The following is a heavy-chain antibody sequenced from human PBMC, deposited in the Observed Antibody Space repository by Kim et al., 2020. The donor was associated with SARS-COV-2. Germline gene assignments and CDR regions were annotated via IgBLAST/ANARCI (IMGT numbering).Heavy chain of an antibody. Sequence: YNSGSTTYNPSLKSRVTISVDTSKNQFSLKLSSVTAADTAVYYCARPPYNWGQGTLVTVSS. CDR2: YNSGST. V-gene: IGHV4-59*08. CDR3: ARPPYN. J-gene: IGHJ4*02. D-gene: IGHD1-20*01.